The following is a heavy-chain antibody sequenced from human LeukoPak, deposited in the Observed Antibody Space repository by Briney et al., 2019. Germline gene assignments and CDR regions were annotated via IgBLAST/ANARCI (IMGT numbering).Heavy chain of an antibody. CDR3: ARHRGSDDPIDY. CDR1: GFAFNKYG. D-gene: IGHD2-15*01. Sequence: PVRSLRLSCAASGFAFNKYGMHWVRQAPGKGLEWVAVIWHDGRNKYYADSVKGRFTVSRDNSKNTLYLELNSLRDEDTAVYYCARHRGSDDPIDYWGQGTLVTVSS. J-gene: IGHJ4*02. V-gene: IGHV3-33*01. CDR2: IWHDGRNK.